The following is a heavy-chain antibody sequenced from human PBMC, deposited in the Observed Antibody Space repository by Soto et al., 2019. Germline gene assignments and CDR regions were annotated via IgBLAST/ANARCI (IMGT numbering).Heavy chain of an antibody. CDR2: MTSDSKTI. J-gene: IGHJ3*01. CDR3: TRGVSYGFDF. Sequence: GGSLRLSCVASGFNFNIYSMNWVRQAPGKGLEWVSYMTSDSKTIHYADSVKGRFTISRENAKNSVFLQMNSLRAEDTAVYYCTRGVSYGFDFWGQGTMVIVSS. D-gene: IGHD3-10*01. CDR1: GFNFNIYS. V-gene: IGHV3-48*01.